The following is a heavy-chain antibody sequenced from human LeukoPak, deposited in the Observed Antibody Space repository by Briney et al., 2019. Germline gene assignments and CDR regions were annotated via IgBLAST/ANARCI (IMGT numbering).Heavy chain of an antibody. J-gene: IGHJ4*02. CDR2: ISSSSSTI. CDR3: ARNPIDY. Sequence: GGSLSLSCAVSGFSFSIYNMNWVRLAPGKALEWVSYISSSSSTIYYTDSVKGRFTIPRDNAKNSLYLQMNRLRAEDTAVYYCARNPIDYWGQGTLVTVSS. CDR1: GFSFSIYN. V-gene: IGHV3-48*01.